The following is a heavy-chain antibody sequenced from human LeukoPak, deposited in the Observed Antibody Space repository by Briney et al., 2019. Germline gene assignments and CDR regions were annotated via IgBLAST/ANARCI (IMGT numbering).Heavy chain of an antibody. D-gene: IGHD3-10*01. CDR3: AKARGVIPNWFDP. Sequence: GGTLRLSCAASGFTFSSYGMSWVRQAPGKGLEWVAFIRYDGSNKYYADSVKGRFTISRDNSKNTLYLQMNSLRAEDTAVYYCAKARGVIPNWFDPWGQGTLVTVSS. J-gene: IGHJ5*02. CDR1: GFTFSSYG. V-gene: IGHV3-30*02. CDR2: IRYDGSNK.